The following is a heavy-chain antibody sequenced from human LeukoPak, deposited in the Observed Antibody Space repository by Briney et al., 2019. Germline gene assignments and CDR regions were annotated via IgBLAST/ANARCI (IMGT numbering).Heavy chain of an antibody. CDR3: ARVGRSRKLMTGCYFPCGY. CDR2: ISAYNGNT. D-gene: IGHD3-9*01. J-gene: IGHJ4*02. Sequence: ASVKVSCKASGYTFTSYGISWVRQAPGQGLEWMGWISAYNGNTNYAQKLQGRVTMTTDTSTSTAYMELRSLRSDDTAVYYCARVGRSRKLMTGCYFPCGYWGQGTLVTVSS. V-gene: IGHV1-18*01. CDR1: GYTFTSYG.